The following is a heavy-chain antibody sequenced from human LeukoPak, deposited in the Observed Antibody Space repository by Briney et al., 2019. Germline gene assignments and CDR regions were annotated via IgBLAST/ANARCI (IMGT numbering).Heavy chain of an antibody. CDR1: GGSISSYY. V-gene: IGHV4-4*07. D-gene: IGHD2-2*01. CDR3: ARRGPGYCSSTSCYAPLVY. CDR2: IYTSGST. Sequence: PSETLSLTCTVSGGSISSYYWSWIRQPAGKGLEWIGRIYTSGSTNYNPSLKSRVTISVDTSKNQFSLKLSSVTAADTAVYYCARRGPGYCSSTSCYAPLVYWGQGTLVTVSS. J-gene: IGHJ4*02.